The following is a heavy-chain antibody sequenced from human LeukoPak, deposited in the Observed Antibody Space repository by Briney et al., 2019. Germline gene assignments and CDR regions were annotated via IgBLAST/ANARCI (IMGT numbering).Heavy chain of an antibody. J-gene: IGHJ4*02. Sequence: GGSLRLSCAASGLTVSRNFMSWVRQAPGKGLEWVSVMYRDGRTYYADSVKGRFTISRDNSKNSLYLQMNSLRPEDTAVYFCAEDRWERLVKGGHFDYWGQGTLVTVSS. CDR2: MYRDGRT. CDR3: AEDRWERLVKGGHFDY. D-gene: IGHD6-13*01. CDR1: GLTVSRNF. V-gene: IGHV3-66*01.